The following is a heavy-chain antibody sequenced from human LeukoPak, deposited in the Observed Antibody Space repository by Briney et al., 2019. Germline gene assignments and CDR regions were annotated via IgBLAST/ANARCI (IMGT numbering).Heavy chain of an antibody. J-gene: IGHJ4*02. CDR1: GDSISTSNSY. CDR2: IYYSGNT. D-gene: IGHD3-22*01. V-gene: IGHV4-39*07. Sequence: SETLSLTCTVTGDSISTSNSYCGWIRQPPGKGLEWIGSIYYSGNTYYNASLKSRVTISVDTSKTQFSLKLSSVTAADTAVYYCARLNYYDSSGDFDYWGQGTLVTVSS. CDR3: ARLNYYDSSGDFDY.